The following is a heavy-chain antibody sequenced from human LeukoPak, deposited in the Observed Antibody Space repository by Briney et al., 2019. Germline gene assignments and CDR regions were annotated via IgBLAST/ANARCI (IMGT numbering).Heavy chain of an antibody. CDR2: ISSSSSTI. J-gene: IGHJ4*02. CDR1: GFTFSSYS. Sequence: PGGSLRLSCAASGFTFSSYSMNWVRQAPGKGLEWVSYISSSSSTIYYADSVKGRFTISRDNAKNSLYLQMNSLRAEDTAVYYCAKAGYYYGSGSYDKYYFDYWGQGTLVTVSS. CDR3: AKAGYYYGSGSYDKYYFDY. V-gene: IGHV3-48*04. D-gene: IGHD3-10*01.